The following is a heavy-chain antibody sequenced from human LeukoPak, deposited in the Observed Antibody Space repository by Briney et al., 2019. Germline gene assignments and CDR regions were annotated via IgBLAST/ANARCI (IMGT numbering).Heavy chain of an antibody. V-gene: IGHV3-11*01. J-gene: IGHJ3*02. Sequence: GGSLRLSCAASGFTFSDYYTSWIRQAPGKGLEWVSYISSSGSTIYYADSVKGRFTISRDNAKNSLYLQMNSLRAEDTAVYYCARERRQVVTSRDAFDIWGQGTMVTVSS. CDR3: ARERRQVVTSRDAFDI. CDR2: ISSSGSTI. D-gene: IGHD4-23*01. CDR1: GFTFSDYY.